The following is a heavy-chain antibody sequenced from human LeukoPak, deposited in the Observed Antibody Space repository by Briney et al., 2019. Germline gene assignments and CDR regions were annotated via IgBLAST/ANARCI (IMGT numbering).Heavy chain of an antibody. D-gene: IGHD2-8*01. CDR1: GYSISSGYY. CDR2: IYHSGST. Sequence: QVQLQESGPGLVKPSETLSLTCAVSGYSISSGYYWGWIRQPPGKGLEWIGSIYHSGSTYYNPSLKSRVTISVDTSKNQFSLKLSSVTAADTAVYYCATGGVMVYAVDYWGQGTLVTVSS. CDR3: ATGGVMVYAVDY. J-gene: IGHJ4*02. V-gene: IGHV4-38-2*01.